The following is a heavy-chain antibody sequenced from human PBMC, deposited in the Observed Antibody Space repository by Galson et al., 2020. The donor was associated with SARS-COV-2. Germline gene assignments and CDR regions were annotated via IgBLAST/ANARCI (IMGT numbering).Heavy chain of an antibody. CDR2: IYSGGST. V-gene: IGHV3-53*01. CDR3: ATYRGLQSPFDY. D-gene: IGHD1-26*01. Sequence: QLGESLKISCAASGFTVSSNYMSWVRQAPGKGLEWVSVIYSGGSTYYADSVKGRFTISRDNSKNTLYLQMNSLRAEDTAVYYCATYRGLQSPFDYWGQGTLVTVSS. CDR1: GFTVSSNY. J-gene: IGHJ4*02.